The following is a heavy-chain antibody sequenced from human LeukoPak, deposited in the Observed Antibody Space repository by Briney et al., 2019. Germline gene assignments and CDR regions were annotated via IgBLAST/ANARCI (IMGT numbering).Heavy chain of an antibody. CDR1: GGSISSGGYY. CDR2: IYYSGST. Sequence: SETLSLTCTVSGGSISSGGYYWSWVRQHPGKGLEWIGYIYYSGSTYYNPSLKSRVTISVDTSKNQFSLKLSSVTAADTAVYYCARDSYYDSSAPPGIWGQGTMVTVSS. V-gene: IGHV4-31*03. D-gene: IGHD3-22*01. CDR3: ARDSYYDSSAPPGI. J-gene: IGHJ3*02.